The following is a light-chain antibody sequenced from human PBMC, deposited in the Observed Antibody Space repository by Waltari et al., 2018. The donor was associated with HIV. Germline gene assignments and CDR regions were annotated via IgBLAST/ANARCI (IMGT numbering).Light chain of an antibody. CDR2: TAS. J-gene: IGKJ4*01. Sequence: DIQMTQSPSSLSASVGDRVTITCRASEDINNYLAWFQQKPGEAPKSLIYTASNLQSGVPSKFSGSGSGTDFTLTINSLQPEDFATYYCQQYNNYPVTFGGGTKVEI. CDR1: EDINNY. CDR3: QQYNNYPVT. V-gene: IGKV1-16*02.